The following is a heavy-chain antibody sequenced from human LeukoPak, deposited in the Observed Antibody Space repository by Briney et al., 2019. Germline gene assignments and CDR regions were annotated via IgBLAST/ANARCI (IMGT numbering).Heavy chain of an antibody. CDR1: GYTFTSYI. CDR2: INAYNGNT. D-gene: IGHD6-13*01. CDR3: ARDRHIAAAVYYYYMDV. V-gene: IGHV1-18*01. Sequence: ASVKVSCKASGYTFTSYIISWVRQAPGQGLEWMGWINAYNGNTDYAQRVQGRVTMTTDASTSTAYMELRSLRSDDTAVYYCARDRHIAAAVYYYYMDVWGKGTPVTVSS. J-gene: IGHJ6*03.